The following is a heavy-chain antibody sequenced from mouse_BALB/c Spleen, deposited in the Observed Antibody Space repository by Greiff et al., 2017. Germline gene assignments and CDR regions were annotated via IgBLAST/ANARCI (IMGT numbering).Heavy chain of an antibody. CDR1: GFTFSSFG. CDR3: ARDGYYPLYYAMDY. J-gene: IGHJ4*01. D-gene: IGHD2-3*01. CDR2: ISSGSSTI. Sequence: EVQGVESGGGLVQPGGSRKLSCAASGFTFSSFGMHWVRQAPEKGLEWVAYISSGSSTIYYADTVKGRFTISRDNPKNTLFLQMTSLRSEDTAMYYCARDGYYPLYYAMDYWGQGTSVTVSS. V-gene: IGHV5-17*02.